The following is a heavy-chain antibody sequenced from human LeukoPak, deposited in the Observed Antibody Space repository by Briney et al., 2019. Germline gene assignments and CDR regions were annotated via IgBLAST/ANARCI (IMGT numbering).Heavy chain of an antibody. CDR2: IYHSGST. D-gene: IGHD3-22*01. CDR1: GGSISSYY. V-gene: IGHV4-59*12. Sequence: SETLSLTCTVSGGSISSYYWSWIRQPPGKGLEWLGYIYHSGSTYYNPSLKSRVTISVDRSKNQFSLKLSSVTAADTAVYYCARADSSGYYDTYAFDIWGQGTMVTVSS. CDR3: ARADSSGYYDTYAFDI. J-gene: IGHJ3*02.